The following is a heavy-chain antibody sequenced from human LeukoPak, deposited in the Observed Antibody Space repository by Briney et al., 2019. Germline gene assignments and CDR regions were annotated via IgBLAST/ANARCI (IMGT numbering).Heavy chain of an antibody. CDR3: ARLERRQEAFDI. D-gene: IGHD1-1*01. Sequence: SETLSLTCTVSGGSISSYYWSWIRQPAGKGLEWIGRIYASGSTNYNPSLKSRVTISVDTSKNQFSLRLSSVTAADTAVYYCARLERRQEAFDIWGQGTMVTVSS. J-gene: IGHJ3*02. CDR2: IYASGST. V-gene: IGHV4-4*07. CDR1: GGSISSYY.